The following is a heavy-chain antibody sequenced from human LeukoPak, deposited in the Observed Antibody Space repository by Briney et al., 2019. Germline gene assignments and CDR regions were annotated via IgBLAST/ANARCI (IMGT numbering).Heavy chain of an antibody. J-gene: IGHJ4*02. CDR1: GYTFTSYA. CDR3: AREDDIAAAGGFDY. V-gene: IGHV1-3*01. D-gene: IGHD6-13*01. CDR2: INAGNGNT. Sequence: ASVKVSCKASGYTFTSYAMHWVRQAPGQRLEWMGWINAGNGNTKYSQKFQGRVTMTRDTSISTAYMELSRLRSDDTAVYYCAREDDIAAAGGFDYWGQGTLVTVSS.